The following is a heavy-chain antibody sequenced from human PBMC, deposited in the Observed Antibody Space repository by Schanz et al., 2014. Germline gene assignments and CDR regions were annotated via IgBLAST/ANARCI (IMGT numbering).Heavy chain of an antibody. CDR2: ISSTSSYI. J-gene: IGHJ4*02. CDR1: GFTFSNYS. D-gene: IGHD2-2*03. CDR3: ARALRHGYCNVVGCQNGGWFDI. Sequence: VQLVESGGGVVQPGRSRRLSCEASGFTFSNYSMNWVRQAPGKGLEWVSSISSTSSYIFYADSVKGRFTISRDNAKNSLYLQMNSLRGEDTAVYYCARALRHGYCNVVGCQNGGWFDIWGQGTLVIVSS. V-gene: IGHV3-21*04.